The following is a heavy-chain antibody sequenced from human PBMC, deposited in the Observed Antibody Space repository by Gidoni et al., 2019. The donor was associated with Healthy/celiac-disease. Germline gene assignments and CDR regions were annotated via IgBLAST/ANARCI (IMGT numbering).Heavy chain of an antibody. CDR2: INPNSGGT. CDR3: ARDVSRTPGLRIDP. Sequence: QVQLVQSGAEAKKPGASVKVSCKASEYPSTGYYMHWVRQTHGQGLEWKGWINPNSGGTNYAQKFRGRVTMTRDTSISTAYMELSRLRSDDTAVYYCARDVSRTPGLRIDPWGQGTLVTVSS. J-gene: IGHJ5*02. D-gene: IGHD3-10*01. V-gene: IGHV1-2*02. CDR1: EYPSTGYY.